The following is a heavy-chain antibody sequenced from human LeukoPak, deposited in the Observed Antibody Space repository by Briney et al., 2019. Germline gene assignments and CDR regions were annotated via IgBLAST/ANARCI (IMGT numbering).Heavy chain of an antibody. D-gene: IGHD5/OR15-5a*01. Sequence: ASVKVSCKASGYTFTGYYMHWVRQAPGQGLEWMGWINPNSGGTHYAQKIQGRVTMTTDTSTSTAYMELRSLTSDDTAAYYCARDAVSTTTAGGIDYWGQGTLVTVSS. CDR1: GYTFTGYY. CDR2: INPNSGGT. J-gene: IGHJ4*02. CDR3: ARDAVSTTTAGGIDY. V-gene: IGHV1-2*02.